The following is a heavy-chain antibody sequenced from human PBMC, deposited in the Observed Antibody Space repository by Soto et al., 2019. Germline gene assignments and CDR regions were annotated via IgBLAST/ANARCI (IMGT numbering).Heavy chain of an antibody. CDR1: GFTFSRLW. CDR2: IKEDGSEK. V-gene: IGHV3-7*01. Sequence: GWSLRLSCVDSGFTFSRLWLSWVRQAPGKGLEWVAKIKEDGSEKYYVDSVKGRFTISRDNAKSSVYLQMNSLRVEDTAVYFCRPGHYSDYWGQGIPVTVSS. CDR3: RPGHYSDY. J-gene: IGHJ4*02.